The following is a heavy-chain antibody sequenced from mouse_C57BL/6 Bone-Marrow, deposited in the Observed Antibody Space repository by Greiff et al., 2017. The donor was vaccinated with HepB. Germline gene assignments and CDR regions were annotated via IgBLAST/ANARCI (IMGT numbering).Heavy chain of an antibody. D-gene: IGHD1-1*01. CDR2: ISDGGSYT. CDR1: GFTFSSYA. V-gene: IGHV5-4*03. CDR3: ARVHYYGSSPWYFDV. J-gene: IGHJ1*03. Sequence: EVKLMESGGGLVKPGGSLKLSCAASGFTFSSYAMSWVRQTPEKRLDWVATISDGGSYTYYPDNVKGRFTISRDNAKNNLYLQMSHLKSEDTAMYYCARVHYYGSSPWYFDVWGTGTTVTVSS.